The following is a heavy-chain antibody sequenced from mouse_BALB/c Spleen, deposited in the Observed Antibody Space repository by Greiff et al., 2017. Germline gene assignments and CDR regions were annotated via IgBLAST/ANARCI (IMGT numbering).Heavy chain of an antibody. J-gene: IGHJ4*01. V-gene: IGHV3-6*02. CDR1: GYSITSGYY. CDR3: AREELLYYAMDY. Sequence: DVHLVESGPGLVKPSQSLSLTCSVTGYSITSGYYWNWIRQFPGNKLEWMGYISYDGSNNYNPSLKNRISITRDTSKNQFFLKLNSVTTEDTATYYCAREELLYYAMDYWGQGTSVTVSS. CDR2: ISYDGSN.